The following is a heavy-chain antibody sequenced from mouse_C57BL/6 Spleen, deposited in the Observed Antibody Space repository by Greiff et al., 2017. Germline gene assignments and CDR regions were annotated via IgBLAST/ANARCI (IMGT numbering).Heavy chain of an antibody. CDR3: ARHGVTTVVAYYAMDY. Sequence: EVQVVESGGGLVQPGGSLKLSCAASGFTFSDYYMYWVRQTPEKRLEWVAYISNGGGSTYYPDTVKGRFTISRDNAKNTLYLQMSRLKSEDTAMYYCARHGVTTVVAYYAMDYWGQGTSVTVSS. D-gene: IGHD1-1*01. CDR1: GFTFSDYY. J-gene: IGHJ4*01. V-gene: IGHV5-12*01. CDR2: ISNGGGST.